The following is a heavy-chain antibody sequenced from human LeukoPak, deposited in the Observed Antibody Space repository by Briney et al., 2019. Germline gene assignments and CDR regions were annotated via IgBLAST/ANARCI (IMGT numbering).Heavy chain of an antibody. Sequence: ASVNVSCKASGYTFTDYYIHWMRQPPGQGLEWMGWINPKRGVTTYAQKFQGRVTMTRDTSITTAYMELTRLRSDDTTIYHCARERNYGDYGNAFDVWGQGTKVTVSS. J-gene: IGHJ3*01. D-gene: IGHD4-17*01. CDR2: INPKRGVT. V-gene: IGHV1-2*02. CDR3: ARERNYGDYGNAFDV. CDR1: GYTFTDYY.